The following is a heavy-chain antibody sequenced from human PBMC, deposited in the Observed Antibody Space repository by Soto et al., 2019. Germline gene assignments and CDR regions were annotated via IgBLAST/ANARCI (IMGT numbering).Heavy chain of an antibody. V-gene: IGHV3-9*01. D-gene: IGHD3-16*02. CDR2: ISWNSGSI. J-gene: IGHJ3*02. CDR3: AKDIRYRLVMITFGGVIVTAFDI. CDR1: GFTFDDYA. Sequence: EVQLVESGGGLVQPGRSLRLSCAASGFTFDDYAMHWVRQAPGKGLEWVSGISWNSGSIGYADSVKGRFTISRDNAKNSLYLKMNSLRAEDTALYYCAKDIRYRLVMITFGGVIVTAFDIWGQGTMVTVSS.